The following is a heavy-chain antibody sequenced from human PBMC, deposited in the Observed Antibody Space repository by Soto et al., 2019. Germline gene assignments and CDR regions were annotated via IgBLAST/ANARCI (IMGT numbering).Heavy chain of an antibody. D-gene: IGHD3-10*01. V-gene: IGHV3-30*18. Sequence: GGSLRLSCAASGFTVSSNYMSWVRQAPGKGLEWVAVISYDGSNKYYADSVKGRFTISRDNSKNTLYLQMNSLRAEDTAVYYCTKDSRVTMVRGVIIPPGYWGQGTLVTVSS. J-gene: IGHJ4*02. CDR3: TKDSRVTMVRGVIIPPGY. CDR2: ISYDGSNK. CDR1: GFTVSSNY.